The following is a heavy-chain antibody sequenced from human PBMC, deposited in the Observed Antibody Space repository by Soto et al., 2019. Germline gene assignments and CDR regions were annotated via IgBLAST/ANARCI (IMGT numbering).Heavy chain of an antibody. J-gene: IGHJ4*02. CDR1: GGTLNTYT. D-gene: IGHD1-26*01. CDR3: ATWRHYSGSYCFDY. Sequence: SVKVSCKASGGTLNTYTINWVRQAPGRRLEWVGQIVPMYDSVNYAEDFQGRVTITADKSTKTSFMELTSLKSEDTALYFCATWRHYSGSYCFDYWGQGTLVTVSS. CDR2: IVPMYDSV. V-gene: IGHV1-69*06.